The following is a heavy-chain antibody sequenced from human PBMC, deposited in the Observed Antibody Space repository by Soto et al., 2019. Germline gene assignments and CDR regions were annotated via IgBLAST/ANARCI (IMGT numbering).Heavy chain of an antibody. J-gene: IGHJ6*02. CDR3: ARDPPSIIVATIRYYYYGMDV. Sequence: ASVKVSCKASGYTFTSYAMHWVRQAPGQRLEWMGWINAGNGNTKYSQKFQGRVTITRDTSASTAYMELSSLRSEDTAVYYCARDPPSIIVATIRYYYYGMDVWGQGTTVTVSS. CDR2: INAGNGNT. CDR1: GYTFTSYA. D-gene: IGHD5-12*01. V-gene: IGHV1-3*01.